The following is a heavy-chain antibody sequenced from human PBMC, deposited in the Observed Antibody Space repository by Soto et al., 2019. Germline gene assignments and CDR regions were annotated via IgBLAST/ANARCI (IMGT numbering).Heavy chain of an antibody. Sequence: QVQLVESGGGVVQPGRSLRLSCAASGFTFSSYAMHWVRQAPGKGLEWVAVISYDGSNKYYADSVKGRFTISRDNSKNTLYLQMNSLRAEATAVYYCAIEDGSGSSYFDYWGQGTLVTVSS. CDR2: ISYDGSNK. CDR1: GFTFSSYA. J-gene: IGHJ4*02. CDR3: AIEDGSGSSYFDY. V-gene: IGHV3-30-3*01. D-gene: IGHD3-10*01.